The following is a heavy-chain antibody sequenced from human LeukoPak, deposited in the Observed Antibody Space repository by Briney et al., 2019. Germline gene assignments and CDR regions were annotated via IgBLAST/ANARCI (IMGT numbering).Heavy chain of an antibody. CDR2: INPNSGGT. CDR1: GYTFTGYY. J-gene: IGHJ2*01. Sequence: ASVKVSCKASGYTFTGYYMHWVRQAPGQGLEWMGWINPNSGGTNYAQKFQGRVTMTRDTSISTAYMELSRPRSDDTAVYYCARDAITMIVAGWYFDLWGRGTLVTVSS. V-gene: IGHV1-2*02. D-gene: IGHD3-22*01. CDR3: ARDAITMIVAGWYFDL.